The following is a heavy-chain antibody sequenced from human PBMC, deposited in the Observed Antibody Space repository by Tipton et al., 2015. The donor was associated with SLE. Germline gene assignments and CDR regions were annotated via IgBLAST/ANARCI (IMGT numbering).Heavy chain of an antibody. Sequence: SLRLSCAASGFTFSSYAMSWVRQAPGKGLEWVSAISGSGGSTYYADSVKGRFTISRDNAKNSLYLQMNSLRAEDTAVYYCARGRDPEDAFDIWGQGTMVTVSS. V-gene: IGHV3-23*01. J-gene: IGHJ3*02. CDR3: ARGRDPEDAFDI. CDR1: GFTFSSYA. D-gene: IGHD1-14*01. CDR2: ISGSGGST.